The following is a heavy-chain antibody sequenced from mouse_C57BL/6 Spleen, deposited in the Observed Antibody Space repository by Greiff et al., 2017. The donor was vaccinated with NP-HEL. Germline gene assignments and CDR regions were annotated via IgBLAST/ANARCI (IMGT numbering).Heavy chain of an antibody. V-gene: IGHV1-26*01. CDR2: INPNNGGT. J-gene: IGHJ2*01. CDR3: ARRGGTTVVAFDY. CDR1: GYTFTDYY. Sequence: EVQLQQSGPELVKPGASVKISCKASGYTFTDYYMNWVQQSHGKSLEWIGDINPNNGGTSYNQKFKGKATLTVDKSSSTAYMELRSLTSEDSAVYYCARRGGTTVVAFDYWGQGTTLTVSS. D-gene: IGHD1-1*01.